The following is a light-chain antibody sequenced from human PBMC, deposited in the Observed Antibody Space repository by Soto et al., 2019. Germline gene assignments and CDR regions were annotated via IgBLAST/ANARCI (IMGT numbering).Light chain of an antibody. CDR2: EVS. Sequence: QSALTQPASVSGSPGQSITISCTGTSSDVGGYSYVSWYRQHPGKAPKLMIYEVSNRPSGVSNRFSGSKSGTTASLTISGLHAEDEAYYYGSSDTTSSTLYGFGTGSKVTVL. CDR3: SSDTTSSTLYG. V-gene: IGLV2-14*01. CDR1: SSDVGGYSY. J-gene: IGLJ1*01.